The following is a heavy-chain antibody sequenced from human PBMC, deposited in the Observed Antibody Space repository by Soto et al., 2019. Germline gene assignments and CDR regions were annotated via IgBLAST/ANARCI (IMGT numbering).Heavy chain of an antibody. D-gene: IGHD1-26*01. V-gene: IGHV4-34*01. CDR1: GGSFSGYY. CDR2: INHRGST. Sequence: SETLSLACAVYGGSFSGYYWSWIRQPPGKGLEWIGEINHRGSTNYNPSLKSRVTISVDTSKNQFSLKLSSVTAADTAVYYCARGQWELLHYYGMDVWGQGTTVTVSS. CDR3: ARGQWELLHYYGMDV. J-gene: IGHJ6*02.